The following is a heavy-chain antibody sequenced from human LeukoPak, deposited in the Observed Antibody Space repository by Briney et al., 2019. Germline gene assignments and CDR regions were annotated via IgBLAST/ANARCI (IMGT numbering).Heavy chain of an antibody. D-gene: IGHD4-23*01. V-gene: IGHV3-30-3*01. CDR2: ISYDGSNK. CDR3: ASGYSSDYGGNTY. CDR1: GFTVSSNY. Sequence: GGSLRLSCAASGFTVSSNYMSWVRQAPGKGLEWVAVISYDGSNKYYAESVKGRFTISRDNAKNTLYLQMNSLRAEDTAVYFCASGYSSDYGGNTYWGRGTLVTVSS. J-gene: IGHJ4*02.